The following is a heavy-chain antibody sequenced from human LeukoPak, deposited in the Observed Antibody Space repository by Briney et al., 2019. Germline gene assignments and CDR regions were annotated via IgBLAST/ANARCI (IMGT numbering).Heavy chain of an antibody. Sequence: SETLSLTCTVSGGCFSSGDYYWSWIRQHPGKGLEWIGYIYYNGSSYYNPSLKSRVTISVDTSKNQFSLKLSSVTAADTAMYYCARGSTARQFYYYGLDVWGQGTTVTVSS. CDR1: GGCFSSGDYY. CDR3: ARGSTARQFYYYGLDV. D-gene: IGHD6-6*01. V-gene: IGHV4-31*03. CDR2: IYYNGSS. J-gene: IGHJ6*02.